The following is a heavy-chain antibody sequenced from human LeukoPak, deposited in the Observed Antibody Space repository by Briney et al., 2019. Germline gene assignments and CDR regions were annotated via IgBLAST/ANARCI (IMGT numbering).Heavy chain of an antibody. D-gene: IGHD3-22*01. CDR3: AKVHKPYYYDSSGYYCDY. Sequence: GGSLRLSCAASGFIFSRHGMNWVRQAPGKGLEWVSGISSSGDIKYYADRVKGRFTISRDNSKNTLYLQMNSLRAEDTAVYYCAKVHKPYYYDSSGYYCDYWGQGTLVTVSS. V-gene: IGHV3-23*01. J-gene: IGHJ4*02. CDR2: ISSSGDIK. CDR1: GFIFSRHG.